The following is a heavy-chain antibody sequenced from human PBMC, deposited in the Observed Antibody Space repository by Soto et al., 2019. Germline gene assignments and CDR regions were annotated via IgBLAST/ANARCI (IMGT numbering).Heavy chain of an antibody. CDR3: AADLAPTDPYNWFEP. J-gene: IGHJ5*02. V-gene: IGHV1-46*01. CDR2: INPSGGST. CDR1: GYTFTSYY. Sequence: ASVKVSCKASGYTFTSYYMHWVRQAPGQGLERMGIINPSGGSTSYAQKFQGRVTMTRDTSTSTVYMELTSLRSEDTAVYYCAADLAPTDPYNWFEPWGQGTLVTVSS. D-gene: IGHD1-1*01.